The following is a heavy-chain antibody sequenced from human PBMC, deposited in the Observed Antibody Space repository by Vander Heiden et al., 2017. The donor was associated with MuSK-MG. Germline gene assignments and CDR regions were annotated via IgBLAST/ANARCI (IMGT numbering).Heavy chain of an antibody. CDR1: GSTLTHSS. J-gene: IGHJ4*02. D-gene: IGHD3-10*02. Sequence: QVQLVQSGAEVKKPGASVKLSCKLSGSTLTHSSIHWVRQAPGQGLQWMGWIKPRREATKYEETFQGRVTMTSDTSISTAYMELTGLKSDDTAVYYCARIVRGFDYWGQGTLVTVSS. V-gene: IGHV1-2*02. CDR2: IKPRREAT. CDR3: ARIVRGFDY.